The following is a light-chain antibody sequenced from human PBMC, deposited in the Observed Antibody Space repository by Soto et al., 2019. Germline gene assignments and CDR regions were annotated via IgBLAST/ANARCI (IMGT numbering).Light chain of an antibody. V-gene: IGLV2-14*01. CDR1: SSDVGNYKY. CDR3: FSYTSSGNYV. CDR2: EIS. Sequence: QSALTQPASVSGSPGQSITISCTGTSSDVGNYKYVSWYQQHPGKAPKLMIYEISNRPSGVSNRFSCSKSGNTASLTISGLQAEDETDYYCFSYTSSGNYVFGTGTKVTVL. J-gene: IGLJ1*01.